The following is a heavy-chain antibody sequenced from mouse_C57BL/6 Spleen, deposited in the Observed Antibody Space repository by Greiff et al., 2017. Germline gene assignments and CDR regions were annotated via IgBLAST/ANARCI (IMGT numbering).Heavy chain of an antibody. Sequence: QVQLQQPGAELVRPGSSVKLSCKASGYTFTSYWMHWVKQRPIQGLEWISNIDPSDSETHYNQKFKDKATLTVDKSSSTAYMQLSSLTSEDSAVYYCARWGLRGYFDVWGTGTTVTVSS. CDR1: GYTFTSYW. CDR3: ARWGLRGYFDV. V-gene: IGHV1-52*01. J-gene: IGHJ1*03. D-gene: IGHD2-4*01. CDR2: IDPSDSET.